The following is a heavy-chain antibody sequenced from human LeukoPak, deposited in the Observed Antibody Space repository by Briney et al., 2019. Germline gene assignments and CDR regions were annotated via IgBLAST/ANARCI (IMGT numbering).Heavy chain of an antibody. CDR3: ARRYGGYHYYYMDV. CDR1: GYTFTSYD. CDR2: MNPNSGNT. J-gene: IGHJ6*03. D-gene: IGHD5-18*01. V-gene: IGHV1-8*01. Sequence: ASVKVSCKASGYTFTSYDINWVRQATGQGLEWMGWMNPNSGNTGYAQKFQGRVTMTRNTSISTAYMELSSLRSEDTAVYYCARRYGGYHYYYMDVWGKGTTVTVSS.